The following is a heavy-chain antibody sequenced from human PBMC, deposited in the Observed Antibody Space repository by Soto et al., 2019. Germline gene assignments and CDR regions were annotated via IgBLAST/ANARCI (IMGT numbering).Heavy chain of an antibody. CDR2: IWYDGSNK. CDR1: GFTFSSYG. V-gene: IGHV3-33*01. Sequence: QVQLVESGGGVVQPGRSLRLSCAASGFTFSSYGMHWVRQAPGKGLEWVAVIWYDGSNKDYADSVKGRFTISRDNSKNTLYLQMNSLRAEDTAVYYCATPALDSSSSDYFQHWGQGTLVTVSS. D-gene: IGHD6-13*01. CDR3: ATPALDSSSSDYFQH. J-gene: IGHJ1*01.